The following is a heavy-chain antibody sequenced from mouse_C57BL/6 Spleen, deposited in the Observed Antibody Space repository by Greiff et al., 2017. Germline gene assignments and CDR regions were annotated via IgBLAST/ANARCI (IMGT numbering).Heavy chain of an antibody. CDR1: GFTFSDYG. Sequence: EVKLMESGGGLVKPGGSLKLSCAASGFTFSDYGMHWVRQAPETGLEWVAYISSGSSTIYYADTVKGRFTISRDNAKNTLFLQMTSLRSEDTAMYYCARPRDYGSSYDWYFDVWGTGTTVTVSS. J-gene: IGHJ1*03. D-gene: IGHD1-1*01. V-gene: IGHV5-17*01. CDR3: ARPRDYGSSYDWYFDV. CDR2: ISSGSSTI.